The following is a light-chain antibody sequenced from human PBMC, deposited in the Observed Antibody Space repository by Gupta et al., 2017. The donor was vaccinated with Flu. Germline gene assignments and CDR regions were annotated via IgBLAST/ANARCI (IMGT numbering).Light chain of an antibody. V-gene: IGKV3-15*01. CDR3: LQYNNWRT. Sequence: SPATLSVSPGERATLSCRASQSVSSNLAWYQQKPGQAPRLLIYGASTRATDIPARFSGRGSGTEFTLTISSLQSEDFAVYSCLQYNNWRTFGQGTKVEIK. CDR2: GAS. CDR1: QSVSSN. J-gene: IGKJ1*01.